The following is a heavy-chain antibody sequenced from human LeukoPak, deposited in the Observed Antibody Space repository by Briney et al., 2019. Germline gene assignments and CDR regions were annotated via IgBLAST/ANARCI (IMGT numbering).Heavy chain of an antibody. D-gene: IGHD2-2*01. J-gene: IGHJ4*02. CDR3: AREKIAMRAFDS. V-gene: IGHV4-61*02. Sequence: SSETLSLTCTVSGGSISSGSYYWSWIRQPAGKGLEWIGRIYTSGSTNYNPSLKSRVTISVDTSKNQFSLKLSSVTAADTAVYYCAREKIAMRAFDSWGQGTLVTVSS. CDR2: IYTSGST. CDR1: GGSISSGSYY.